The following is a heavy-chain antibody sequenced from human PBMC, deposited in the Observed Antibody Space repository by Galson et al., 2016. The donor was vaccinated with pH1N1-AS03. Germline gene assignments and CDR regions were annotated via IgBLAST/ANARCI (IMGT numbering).Heavy chain of an antibody. V-gene: IGHV3-53*01. CDR2: IYGGGDT. Sequence: SLRLSCAASGFTINNNYMSWVRQAPGKGLEWVSVIYGGGDTFYADSVKGRFTISRDNSKNTVYLQMNSLRVEDTAVYYCAREPWGSTQGEYRGQGTLVTVSS. CDR1: GFTINNNY. J-gene: IGHJ4*02. CDR3: AREPWGSTQGEY. D-gene: IGHD3-16*01.